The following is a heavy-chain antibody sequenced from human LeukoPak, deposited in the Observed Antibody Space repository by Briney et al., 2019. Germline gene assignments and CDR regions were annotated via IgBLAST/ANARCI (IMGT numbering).Heavy chain of an antibody. J-gene: IGHJ4*02. CDR1: GLTFDDYA. CDR2: ISWNSGSI. V-gene: IGHV3-9*03. Sequence: PGRSLRLSCAASGLTFDDYAMHWGRQAPGKGLEWVSGISWNSGSIGYADSVKGRFTFSRDNAKNSLYLQMNSLRARDMARQYFARVSGNYPFDYWGQGTLVTVSS. D-gene: IGHD4-11*01. CDR3: ARVSGNYPFDY.